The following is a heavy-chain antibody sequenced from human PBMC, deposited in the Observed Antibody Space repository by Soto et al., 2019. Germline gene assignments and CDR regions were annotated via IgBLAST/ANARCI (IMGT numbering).Heavy chain of an antibody. CDR3: ARASMVRGIIGWFDP. CDR1: GFNFSSSA. Sequence: QVQLVESGGGVVQPGRSLRLSCAASGFNFSSSAMYWVRQAPGKGLEWMAVLSDDANNRYYADSVRGRFTISRDNSKNTLYLQMNSLRADDTAVYYCARASMVRGIIGWFDPWGQGTLVTVSS. J-gene: IGHJ5*02. V-gene: IGHV3-30*14. D-gene: IGHD3-10*01. CDR2: LSDDANNR.